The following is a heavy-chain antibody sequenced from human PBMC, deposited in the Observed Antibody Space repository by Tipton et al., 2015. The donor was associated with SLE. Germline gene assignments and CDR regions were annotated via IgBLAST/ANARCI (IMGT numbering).Heavy chain of an antibody. D-gene: IGHD3-22*01. V-gene: IGHV3-30-3*01. Sequence: SLRLSCAASGFTFSSYAMHWVRQAPGKGLEWVAVISYDGSNKYYADSVKGRFTISRDNSKNTLYLQMNSLRAEDTAVYYCAKDRTHYYDSSGYYPDYWGQGTLVTVSS. J-gene: IGHJ4*02. CDR1: GFTFSSYA. CDR2: ISYDGSNK. CDR3: AKDRTHYYDSSGYYPDY.